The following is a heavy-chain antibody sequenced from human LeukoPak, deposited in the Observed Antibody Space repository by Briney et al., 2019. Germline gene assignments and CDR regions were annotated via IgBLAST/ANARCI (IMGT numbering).Heavy chain of an antibody. CDR1: GGSISSGGYY. V-gene: IGHV4-31*03. CDR3: ARDRGGYSYANEGYNWFDP. CDR2: NYYSGST. Sequence: SQTLSLTCTVSGGSISSGGYYWSWIRQHPGKGLEWIGYNYYSGSTYYNPSLKSRVTISVDTSKDQFSLKLSSVTAADTAVYYCARDRGGYSYANEGYNWFDPWGQGTLVTVSS. J-gene: IGHJ5*02. D-gene: IGHD5-18*01.